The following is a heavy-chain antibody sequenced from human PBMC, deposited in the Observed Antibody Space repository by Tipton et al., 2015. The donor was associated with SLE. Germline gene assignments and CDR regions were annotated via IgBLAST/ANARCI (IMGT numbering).Heavy chain of an antibody. CDR3: ARYVYCDSDCYSDDGVDV. CDR2: IYPGDSDI. V-gene: IGHV5-51*03. J-gene: IGHJ3*01. CDR1: GFIFTNYW. D-gene: IGHD2-21*01. Sequence: QLVQSGAQVKKSGESLKISCKASGFIFTNYWIGWVRHVPGKGLEWMGLIYPGDSDIRYNPSFQGHVTMSVDKSISTAYLQWNSLKASDTAMFYCARYVYCDSDCYSDDGVDVWGQGTMVTVSS.